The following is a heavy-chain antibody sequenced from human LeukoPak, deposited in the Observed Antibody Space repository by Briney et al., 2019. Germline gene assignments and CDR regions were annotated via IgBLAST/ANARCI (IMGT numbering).Heavy chain of an antibody. CDR3: ARERKYYYFYMDV. Sequence: SETLSLTCTVSGGSISNDDYYWVWIRQPPGKGLEWIGGLSYGGSTNYNPSLKSRVTISVDTSKNQFSLRLSSVTAADTAVYYCARERKYYYFYMDVWGKGTTVTISS. CDR2: LSYGGST. V-gene: IGHV4-39*07. D-gene: IGHD1-14*01. J-gene: IGHJ6*03. CDR1: GGSISNDDYY.